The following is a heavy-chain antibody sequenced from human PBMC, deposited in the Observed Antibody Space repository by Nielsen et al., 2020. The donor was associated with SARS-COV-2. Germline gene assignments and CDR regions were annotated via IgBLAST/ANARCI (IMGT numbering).Heavy chain of an antibody. CDR2: INHSGST. J-gene: IGHJ4*02. CDR1: GGSFSGYY. D-gene: IGHD7-27*01. CDR3: ARGLGPSDY. Sequence: SETLSLTCAVYGGSFSGYYWSWIRQPPGKGLEWIGEINHSGSTNYNPPLKSRVTISVDTSKNQFSLKLSSVTAADTAVYYCARGLGPSDYWGQGTLVTVSS. V-gene: IGHV4-34*01.